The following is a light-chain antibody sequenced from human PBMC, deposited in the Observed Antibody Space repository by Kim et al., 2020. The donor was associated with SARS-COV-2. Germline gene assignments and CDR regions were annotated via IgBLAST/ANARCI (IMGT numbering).Light chain of an antibody. Sequence: SYELTQPPSVSVSPGQTASIPCSGDKLGDKYVCWYQQNPGQSPVLVIYEDNKRPSGIPERFSGSNSGDTATLTISGTQAMDEADYYCQARDTNAVVFGGG. V-gene: IGLV3-1*01. CDR1: KLGDKY. CDR2: EDN. CDR3: QARDTNAVV. J-gene: IGLJ2*01.